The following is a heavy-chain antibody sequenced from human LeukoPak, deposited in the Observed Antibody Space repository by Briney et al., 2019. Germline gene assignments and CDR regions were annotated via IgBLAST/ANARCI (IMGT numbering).Heavy chain of an antibody. J-gene: IGHJ4*02. V-gene: IGHV3-30*18. CDR2: ISSDGRNK. Sequence: PAGSLRLSCAASGFTFSRYAMHWVRQAPGKGLEWVALISSDGRNKFDADSVKGRFTISRDNSKKTLYLQLNNLKPEDTALYYCAKAGSGYYEFDYWGQGTLVTVSS. CDR1: GFTFSRYA. CDR3: AKAGSGYYEFDY. D-gene: IGHD3-22*01.